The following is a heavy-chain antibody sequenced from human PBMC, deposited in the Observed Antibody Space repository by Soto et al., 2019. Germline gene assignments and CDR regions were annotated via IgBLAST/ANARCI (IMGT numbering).Heavy chain of an antibody. V-gene: IGHV4-4*02. CDR2: IHHTGSI. J-gene: IGHJ4*02. CDR3: ARNPSSHWYVFDF. Sequence: QVQLQESGPGLVKPSGTLSLTCAVSGDSIATNHWWSWVRPSPGKGLEWIGDIHHTGSINYNPALKSRVTISRDKSKNEFSLIVTSVTAADTAVYYCARNPSSHWYVFDFWGQGTLVTVSS. CDR1: GDSIATNHW. D-gene: IGHD6-13*01.